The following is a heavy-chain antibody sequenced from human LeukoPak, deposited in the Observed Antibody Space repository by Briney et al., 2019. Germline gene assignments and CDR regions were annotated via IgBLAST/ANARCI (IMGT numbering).Heavy chain of an antibody. CDR1: GYTFTSYY. Sequence: PGASVKVSCKASGYTFTSYYMHWVRQAPGQGLEWMGWINPNSGGTNYAQKFQGWVTMTRDTSISTAYMELSRLRSDDTAVYYCARGYCSSTSCHQPYYYYGMDVWGQGTTVTVSS. CDR2: INPNSGGT. J-gene: IGHJ6*02. V-gene: IGHV1-2*04. D-gene: IGHD2-2*01. CDR3: ARGYCSSTSCHQPYYYYGMDV.